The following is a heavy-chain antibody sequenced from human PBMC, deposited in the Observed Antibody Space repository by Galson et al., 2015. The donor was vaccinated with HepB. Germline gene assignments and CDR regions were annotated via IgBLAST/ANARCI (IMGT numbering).Heavy chain of an antibody. D-gene: IGHD2-21*01. V-gene: IGHV5-51*03. Sequence: QSGAEVKKPGESLKISCKGVGYSFTRYWIGWVRQMPGKGLEWMGIIYPGDSDTRYSPSFQGQVTISADKSISTAYLQWSSVKASDTAMYYCALSYCGGDCFSRPSDAFDIWGQGTMIIVS. CDR1: GYSFTRYW. CDR3: ALSYCGGDCFSRPSDAFDI. J-gene: IGHJ3*02. CDR2: IYPGDSDT.